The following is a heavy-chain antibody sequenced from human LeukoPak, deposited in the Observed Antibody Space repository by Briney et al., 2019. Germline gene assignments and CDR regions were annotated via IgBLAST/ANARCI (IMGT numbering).Heavy chain of an antibody. J-gene: IGHJ4*02. CDR1: GGSISSSNW. CDR3: ARGPKPYGDPDY. Sequence: SGTLSLTCAVSGGSISSSNWWSWVRQPPGKGLEWIGYIYYSGSTYYNPSLKSRVTISVDTSKNQFSLKLSSVTAADTAVYYCARGPKPYGDPDYWGQGTLVTVSS. CDR2: IYYSGST. V-gene: IGHV4-4*02. D-gene: IGHD4-17*01.